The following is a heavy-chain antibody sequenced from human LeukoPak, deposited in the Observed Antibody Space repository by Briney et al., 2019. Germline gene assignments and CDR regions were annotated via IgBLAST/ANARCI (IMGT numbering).Heavy chain of an antibody. CDR3: ARVEGGLSLYYFDY. CDR1: SASISSGAYY. J-gene: IGHJ4*02. Sequence: SETLSLTCTVSSASISSGAYYWTWLRQPPGKGLEWIGYIYHGGSSYTYYSPSLKSRVTISADTSKNQFSLKVNSVTAADTAVYYCARVEGGLSLYYFDYWGQGTLVTVSS. V-gene: IGHV4-30-2*01. D-gene: IGHD3-16*02. CDR2: IYHGGSSYT.